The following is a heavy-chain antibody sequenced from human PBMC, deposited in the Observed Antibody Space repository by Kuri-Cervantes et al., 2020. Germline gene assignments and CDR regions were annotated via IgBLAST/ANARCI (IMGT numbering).Heavy chain of an antibody. J-gene: IGHJ4*02. CDR2: IYYSGSA. V-gene: IGHV4-39*01. CDR3: ARQDSSGWYLLGY. Sequence: SETLSLTCTVSGGSISSSSYYWGWIRQPPGKGLEWIGSIYYSGSAYYNSSLKSRVTISVDTSKNQFSLKLSSVTAADTAVYYCARQDSSGWYLLGYWGQGTLVTVSS. D-gene: IGHD6-19*01. CDR1: GGSISSSSYY.